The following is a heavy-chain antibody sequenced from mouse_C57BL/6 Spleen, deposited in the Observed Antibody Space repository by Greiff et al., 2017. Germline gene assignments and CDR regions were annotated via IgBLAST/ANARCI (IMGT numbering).Heavy chain of an antibody. J-gene: IGHJ2*01. CDR3: ARWNSNYDYFDY. D-gene: IGHD2-5*01. V-gene: IGHV1-18*01. CDR1: GYTFTDYN. Sequence: EVQLQQSGPELVKPGASVKIPCKASGYTFTDYNMDWVKQSHGKSLEWIGDINPNNGGTIYNQKFKGKATLTVDKSSSTAYMELRSLTSEDTAVYYCARWNSNYDYFDYWGQGTTLTVSS. CDR2: INPNNGGT.